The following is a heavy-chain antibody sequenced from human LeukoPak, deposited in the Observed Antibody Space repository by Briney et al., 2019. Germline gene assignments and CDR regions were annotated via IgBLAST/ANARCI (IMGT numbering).Heavy chain of an antibody. Sequence: SETLSLTCTVSGGSISSYYWSWIRQPAGKGLEWIGRIYTSGSTNYNPSLKSRVTMSVDTSKNQFSLKLRSVTAADTAVYYCARDAXSDYYYYMDVWGKGTTVTVSS. CDR2: IYTSGST. CDR1: GGSISSYY. V-gene: IGHV4-4*07. J-gene: IGHJ6*03. CDR3: ARDAXSDYYYYMDV.